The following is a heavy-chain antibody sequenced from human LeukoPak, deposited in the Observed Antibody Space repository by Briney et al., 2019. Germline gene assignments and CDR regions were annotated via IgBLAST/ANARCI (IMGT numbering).Heavy chain of an antibody. D-gene: IGHD6-13*01. Sequence: SETLSLTCAVYGGSFSGYYWSWIRQPPGKGLEWIGEINHSGSTNYNPSLKSRVTISVDTSKNQFSLKLSSVTAADTAVYYCARGIAAAGRYWYFDLWGRGTLVTVSS. CDR1: GGSFSGYY. V-gene: IGHV4-34*01. CDR3: ARGIAAAGRYWYFDL. J-gene: IGHJ2*01. CDR2: INHSGST.